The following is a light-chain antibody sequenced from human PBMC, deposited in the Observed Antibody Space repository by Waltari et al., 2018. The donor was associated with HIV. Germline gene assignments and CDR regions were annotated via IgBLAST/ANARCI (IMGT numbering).Light chain of an antibody. V-gene: IGKV3-11*01. Sequence: EIVLTQSPATLSLSPGETAPLSCRASQSVGSYLAWYQQKPGRAPRLLIYDAINRATGIPARFSGSGSGTDFTLTISSLEPEDVAVYYCQQRSDSPPSTFGGGTKVEI. CDR2: DAI. J-gene: IGKJ4*01. CDR3: QQRSDSPPST. CDR1: QSVGSY.